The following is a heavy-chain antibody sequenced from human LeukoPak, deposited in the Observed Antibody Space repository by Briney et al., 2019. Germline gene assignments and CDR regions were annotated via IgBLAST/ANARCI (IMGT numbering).Heavy chain of an antibody. Sequence: ASVKVSCKASGYTFTSYGISWVRQAPGQGLEWMGWISAYNGNTNYAQKLQGRVTMTTDTSTSTAYMELRSLRSDDTAVYYCAREGDYGDYEVRPFDYWGQGTLVTVSS. D-gene: IGHD4-17*01. V-gene: IGHV1-18*01. J-gene: IGHJ4*02. CDR3: AREGDYGDYEVRPFDY. CDR1: GYTFTSYG. CDR2: ISAYNGNT.